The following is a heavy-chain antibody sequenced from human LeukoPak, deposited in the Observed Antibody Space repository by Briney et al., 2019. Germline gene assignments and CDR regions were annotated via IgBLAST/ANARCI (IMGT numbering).Heavy chain of an antibody. D-gene: IGHD7-27*01. J-gene: IGHJ4*02. Sequence: LEWVSAISGSGGSTYYADSVKGRFTISRDNSKNTLYLQMNSLRAEDTAVYYCAKDLGDYWGQGTLVTVSS. V-gene: IGHV3-23*01. CDR3: AKDLGDY. CDR2: ISGSGGST.